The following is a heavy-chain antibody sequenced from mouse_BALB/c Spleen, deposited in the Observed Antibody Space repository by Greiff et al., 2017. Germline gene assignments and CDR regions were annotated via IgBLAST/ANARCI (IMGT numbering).Heavy chain of an antibody. Sequence: EVQRVESGGGLVQPGGSLRLSCATSGFTFTDYYMSWVRQPPGKALEWLGFISNKANGYTTEYSASVKGRFTISRDNTQNILYLQMNTLRAEDSATDYCSRGSYDWAMDYWGQGTSVTVSS. D-gene: IGHD1-1*01. CDR2: ISNKANGYTT. V-gene: IGHV7-3*02. CDR3: SRGSYDWAMDY. CDR1: GFTFTDYY. J-gene: IGHJ4*01.